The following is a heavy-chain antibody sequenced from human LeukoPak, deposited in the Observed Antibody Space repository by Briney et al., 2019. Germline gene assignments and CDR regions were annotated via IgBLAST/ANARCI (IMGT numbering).Heavy chain of an antibody. CDR3: ARRGDYCSAGNCYPWWFDP. Sequence: GGSLRLSCAASGFTFSSYSMNWVRQAPGKGLEWVSSISSSSSYIYYADSVKGRFTISRDNAKNSLYLQMNSLRAGDTAVYYCARRGDYCSAGNCYPWWFDPWGQGTLVTVSS. J-gene: IGHJ5*02. CDR2: ISSSSSYI. CDR1: GFTFSSYS. V-gene: IGHV3-21*01. D-gene: IGHD2-15*01.